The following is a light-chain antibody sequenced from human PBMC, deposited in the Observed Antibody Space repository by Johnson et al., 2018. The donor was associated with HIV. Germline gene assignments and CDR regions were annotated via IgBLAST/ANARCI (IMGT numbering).Light chain of an antibody. CDR3: GAWESSLNTYF. J-gene: IGLJ1*01. V-gene: IGLV1-51*01. CDR1: SSNVGSSF. CDR2: DNN. Sequence: QPVLTQPPSVSAAPGQTVTISCSGSSSNVGSSFVSWYRQVPGTAPKLLIYDNNKRPSGIPDRFTGSKSGTSDSLGITGLQTGDEADYYCGAWESSLNTYFFGTGTKVTVL.